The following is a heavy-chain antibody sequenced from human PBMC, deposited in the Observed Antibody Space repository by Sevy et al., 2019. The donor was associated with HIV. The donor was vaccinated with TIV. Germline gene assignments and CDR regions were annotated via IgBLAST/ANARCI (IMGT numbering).Heavy chain of an antibody. CDR2: ISGSGGST. CDR3: AKEGRFWSGYYYGMDV. V-gene: IGHV3-23*01. CDR1: GFTFSSYA. D-gene: IGHD3-3*01. J-gene: IGHJ6*02. Sequence: GGSLRLSCAASGFTFSSYAMSWVRQAPGKGLEWVSAISGSGGSTYYADSVKGRFTISRDNSKNTLYLQMNSLRAEDTAVYYCAKEGRFWSGYYYGMDVWGQGTTVTVSS.